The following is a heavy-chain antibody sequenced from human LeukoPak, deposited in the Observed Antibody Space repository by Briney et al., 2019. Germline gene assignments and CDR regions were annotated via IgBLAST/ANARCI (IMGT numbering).Heavy chain of an antibody. Sequence: SETLSLTCAVYGGSFSGYYWSWIRQPPGKGLEWIGEINHSGSTNYNPSLKSRVTISVDTSKNQFSLKLSSVTAADMAVYYCARGVPVLRYFDWLSPPAKNYALDYWGQGTLVTVSS. D-gene: IGHD3-9*01. CDR2: INHSGST. V-gene: IGHV4-34*01. J-gene: IGHJ4*02. CDR1: GGSFSGYY. CDR3: ARGVPVLRYFDWLSPPAKNYALDY.